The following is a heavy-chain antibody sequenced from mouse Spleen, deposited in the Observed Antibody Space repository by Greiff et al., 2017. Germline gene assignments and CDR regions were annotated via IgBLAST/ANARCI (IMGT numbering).Heavy chain of an antibody. CDR3: VRNYYGSYWDFDV. Sequence: DVKLVESGGDLVKPGGSLKLSCAASGFTFSSYGMSWVRQTPDKRLEWVATISSGGSYTYYPDSVKGRFTISRDNAKNTLYLQMSSLKSEDTAMXNCVRNYYGSYWDFDVWGTGTTVTVSS. D-gene: IGHD1-1*01. CDR2: ISSGGSYT. J-gene: IGHJ1*03. CDR1: GFTFSSYG. V-gene: IGHV5-6*02.